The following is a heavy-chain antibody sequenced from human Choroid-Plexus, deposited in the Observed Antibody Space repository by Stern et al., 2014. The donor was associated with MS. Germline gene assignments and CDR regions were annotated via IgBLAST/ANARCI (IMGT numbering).Heavy chain of an antibody. CDR3: AKDRQYLTYFFDH. CDR1: GFTFGSCA. Sequence: DQLVESGGGVVKPGRPLRLSCVASGFTFGSCAMHWVRQAPGKGLEWVAGVSYDGSNKDYADSVKGRFTISRDNSQNTLYMQMSSLRPEDTAVYYCAKDRQYLTYFFDHWGQGSLVTVSS. V-gene: IGHV3-30*18. CDR2: VSYDGSNK. D-gene: IGHD2/OR15-2a*01. J-gene: IGHJ5*02.